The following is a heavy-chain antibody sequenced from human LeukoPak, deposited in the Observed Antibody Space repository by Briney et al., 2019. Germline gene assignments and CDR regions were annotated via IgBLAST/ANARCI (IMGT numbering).Heavy chain of an antibody. CDR2: IGTAGDT. Sequence: GGSLRLSCAASGFTFSSYDMHWVRQATGKGLEWVSAIGTAGDTYYPGSVKGRFTISRDNSKNTLYLQMNSLRAEDTAVYYCAREEAGYFDYWGQGTLVTVSS. CDR1: GFTFSSYD. CDR3: AREEAGYFDY. J-gene: IGHJ4*02. D-gene: IGHD6-19*01. V-gene: IGHV3-13*01.